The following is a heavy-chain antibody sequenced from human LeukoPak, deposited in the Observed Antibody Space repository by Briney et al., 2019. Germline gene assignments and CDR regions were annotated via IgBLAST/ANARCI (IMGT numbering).Heavy chain of an antibody. CDR1: GFTFSSYA. V-gene: IGHV3-23*01. J-gene: IGHJ4*02. CDR3: AKVLLGSSWYLLFDY. D-gene: IGHD6-13*01. Sequence: GGSLRLPCAASGFTFSSYAMSWVRQAPGKGLEWVSAISGSGGSTYYADSVKGRFTISRDNSKNTLYLQMNSLRAEDTAVYYCAKVLLGSSWYLLFDYWGQGTLVTVSS. CDR2: ISGSGGST.